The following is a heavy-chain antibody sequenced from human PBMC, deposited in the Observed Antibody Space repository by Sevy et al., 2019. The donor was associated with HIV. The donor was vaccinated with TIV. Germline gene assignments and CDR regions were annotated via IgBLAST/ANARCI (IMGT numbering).Heavy chain of an antibody. D-gene: IGHD3-10*01. CDR3: AKSYLGSGTGYGMDL. V-gene: IGHV3-7*01. CDR1: GFTFRNFW. CDR2: IRQDGSEK. Sequence: GGSLRLSCAVSGFTFRNFWMSWVRQAPGKGLEWVANIRQDGSEKYYVDSVRGRSTISRDNANNSLFLQLNSLRADDTAIYYCAKSYLGSGTGYGMDLWGRGTTVTVSS. J-gene: IGHJ6*02.